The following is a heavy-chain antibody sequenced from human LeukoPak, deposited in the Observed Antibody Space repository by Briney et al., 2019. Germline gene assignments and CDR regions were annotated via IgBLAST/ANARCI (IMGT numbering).Heavy chain of an antibody. CDR1: GGTISSYY. D-gene: IGHD3-10*01. CDR3: ARALTMVRGGNWFDP. V-gene: IGHV4-59*01. CDR2: IYYSGST. J-gene: IGHJ5*02. Sequence: PSETLSLTCTVSGGTISSYYWIWIRQPPGKGLEWIGYIYYSGSTNYNPPLKSRVTISVDTSKNQFSLKLSSVTAADPAGYYCARALTMVRGGNWFDPWGQGTLVTVSS.